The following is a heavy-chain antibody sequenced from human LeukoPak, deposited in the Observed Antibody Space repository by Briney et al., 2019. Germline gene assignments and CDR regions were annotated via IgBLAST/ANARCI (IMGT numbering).Heavy chain of an antibody. J-gene: IGHJ6*02. CDR3: ARDRRSYRDYYYGMDV. CDR2: ISSSGSTI. CDR1: GFTFSSYE. Sequence: PGGSLRLSCAASGFTFSSYEMNWVRQAPGKGLEWVSYISSSGSTIYYADSVKGRFTISRDNAKNSLYLQLNSLRAEDTAVYYCARDRRSYRDYYYGMDVWGQGTTVTVSS. D-gene: IGHD1-26*01. V-gene: IGHV3-48*03.